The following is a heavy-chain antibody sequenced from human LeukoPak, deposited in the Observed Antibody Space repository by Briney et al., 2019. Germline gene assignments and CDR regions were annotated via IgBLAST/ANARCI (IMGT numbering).Heavy chain of an antibody. J-gene: IGHJ4*02. CDR2: IRGSGGTT. CDR1: GFTFSSFA. CDR3: AKPTGPNYFDY. V-gene: IGHV3-23*01. D-gene: IGHD1-14*01. Sequence: GGSLRLSCAVSGFTFSSFAMSWVRQAPGKGLEWVSDIRGSGGTTSYADSVKGRFTISRDNSKNTLYLQMNSLRVEDTAVYYCAKPTGPNYFDYWGQGALVTVSS.